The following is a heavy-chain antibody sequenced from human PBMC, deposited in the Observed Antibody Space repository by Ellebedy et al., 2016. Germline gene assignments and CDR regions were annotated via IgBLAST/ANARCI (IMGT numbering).Heavy chain of an antibody. CDR3: ARGPNTGAFDY. CDR2: INPNSGGT. D-gene: IGHD7-27*01. Sequence: ASVKVSCKPSGYTFIDYWIHWLRQAPGQGLEWMGWINPNSGGTDYAQKFRGCVTMTRDMSISTVYMELSRLRSDDTAVYYCARGPNTGAFDYWGQGTLVTVSS. J-gene: IGHJ4*02. V-gene: IGHV1-2*04. CDR1: GYTFIDYW.